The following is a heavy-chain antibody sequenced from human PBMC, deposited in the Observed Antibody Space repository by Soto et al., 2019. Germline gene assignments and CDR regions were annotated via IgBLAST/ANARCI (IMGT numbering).Heavy chain of an antibody. CDR3: ARGRRHYDILTGYYHYYMDV. D-gene: IGHD3-9*01. CDR2: INHSGST. J-gene: IGHJ6*03. CDR1: GGSFSGYY. Sequence: LETLSLTCAVYGGSFSGYYWSWIRQPPGKGLEWIGEINHSGSTNYNPSLKSRVTISVDTSKNQFSLKLSSVTAADTAVYYCARGRRHYDILTGYYHYYMDVWGKGTTVTVSS. V-gene: IGHV4-34*01.